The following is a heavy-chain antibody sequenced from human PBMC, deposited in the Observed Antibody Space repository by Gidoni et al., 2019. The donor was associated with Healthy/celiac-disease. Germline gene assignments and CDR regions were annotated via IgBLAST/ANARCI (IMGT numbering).Heavy chain of an antibody. D-gene: IGHD4-17*01. V-gene: IGHV1-46*01. Sequence: QVQLVQSGAEVKMPGASVKVSCNASVYTLPSYYMHWVRQAPGQGLEWMGIINTSGGSTSYAQKFQGRVTMTRDTSTSTVYMELSSLRSEDTAVYYCARDRTDYGDYEPNWFDPWGQGTLVTVSS. J-gene: IGHJ5*02. CDR3: ARDRTDYGDYEPNWFDP. CDR1: VYTLPSYY. CDR2: INTSGGST.